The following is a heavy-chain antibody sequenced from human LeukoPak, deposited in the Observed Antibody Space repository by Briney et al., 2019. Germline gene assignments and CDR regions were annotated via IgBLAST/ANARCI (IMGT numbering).Heavy chain of an antibody. Sequence: GGSLRLSCAASGFTFSSYSMNWVRQAPGKGLEWVSSISSSSSYIYYADSVKGRFTISRDNAKNSLNLQMNSLRAEDTAVYYCAREIAVAGTPNWFDPWGQGTLVTVSS. CDR3: AREIAVAGTPNWFDP. CDR1: GFTFSSYS. V-gene: IGHV3-21*01. J-gene: IGHJ5*02. D-gene: IGHD6-19*01. CDR2: ISSSSSYI.